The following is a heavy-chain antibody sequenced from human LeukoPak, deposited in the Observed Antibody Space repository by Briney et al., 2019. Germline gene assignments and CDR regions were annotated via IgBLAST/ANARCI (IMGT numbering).Heavy chain of an antibody. CDR3: ARQRGLGYFDY. CDR1: GYTFTGRY. CDR2: LNPNSGNT. Sequence: ASVKASCKASGYTFTGRYIHWVRQAPGQGLEWMGRLNPNSGNTEYTQKFLGRVTMTRDTSISTAYMELSGLTSDDTAIYYCARQRGLGYFDYWGQGVLVTVSS. D-gene: IGHD2-15*01. V-gene: IGHV1-2*06. J-gene: IGHJ4*02.